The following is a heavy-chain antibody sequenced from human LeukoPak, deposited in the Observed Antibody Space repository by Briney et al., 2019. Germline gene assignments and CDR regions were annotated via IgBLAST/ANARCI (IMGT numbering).Heavy chain of an antibody. J-gene: IGHJ2*01. Sequence: SETLSLTCAVYVGTFSDYYWTWIRQSPGKGLEWIGEINHSGSTSYNPSLKSRVTLSVDTSKNQFSLKLSSVTAADTAVYYCARVTEVVYAYWYFDLWGRGTLVTVSS. CDR1: VGTFSDYY. V-gene: IGHV4-34*01. CDR3: ARVTEVVYAYWYFDL. CDR2: INHSGST. D-gene: IGHD5/OR15-5a*01.